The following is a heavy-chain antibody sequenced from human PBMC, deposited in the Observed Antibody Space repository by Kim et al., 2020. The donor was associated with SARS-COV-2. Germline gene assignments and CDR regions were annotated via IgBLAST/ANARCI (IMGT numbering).Heavy chain of an antibody. D-gene: IGHD3-10*01. CDR3: TRAMVRGVIKTSDYGMDV. Sequence: GGSLRLSCAASGFTFSGSAMHWVRQASGKGLEWVALIRSKANSYATAYAASVKGRFTISRDDSKNTAYLQMNSLKTEDTAVYYCTRAMVRGVIKTSDYGMDVWGQGTTVTVSS. CDR2: IRSKANSYAT. V-gene: IGHV3-73*01. J-gene: IGHJ6*02. CDR1: GFTFSGSA.